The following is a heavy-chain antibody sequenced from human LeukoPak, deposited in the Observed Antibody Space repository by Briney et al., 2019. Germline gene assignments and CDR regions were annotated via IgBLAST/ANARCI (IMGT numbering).Heavy chain of an antibody. CDR3: ARARDFWSGYYTGGGYYMDV. V-gene: IGHV3-7*01. CDR2: INQDGSEI. J-gene: IGHJ6*03. Sequence: PGGSLRLSCAASGFTFSNYWMSWVRQAPGKGLEWLANINQDGSEIYYVDSVKGRFTISRDNGKNSLYLQINSLRADDTAVYYCARARDFWSGYYTGGGYYMDVWGKGTTVTVSS. D-gene: IGHD3-3*01. CDR1: GFTFSNYW.